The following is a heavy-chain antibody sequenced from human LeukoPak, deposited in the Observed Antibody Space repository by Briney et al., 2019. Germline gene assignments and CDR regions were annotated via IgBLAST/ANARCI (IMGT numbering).Heavy chain of an antibody. J-gene: IGHJ3*02. CDR3: AKHESLIAFDI. V-gene: IGHV4-4*07. CDR2: IYTSGST. CDR1: GGPISSYY. Sequence: TSETLSLTCTVSGGPISSYYWSWIRQPAGKGLEWIGRIYTSGSTNYNPSLKSRVTMSVDTSKNQFSLRLSSVTAADTAVYYCAKHESLIAFDIWGQGTMVTVSS.